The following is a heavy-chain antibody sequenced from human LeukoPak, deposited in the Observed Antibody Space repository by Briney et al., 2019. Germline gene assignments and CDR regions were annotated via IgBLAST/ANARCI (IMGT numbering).Heavy chain of an antibody. Sequence: SETLSLTCAVYGGSFSGYYWSWIRQPPGKGLEWIGEINHSGSTNYNPSLKSRVTISVDTSKNQFSLKLSSVTAADTAVYYCARVGGDRFWSGLYRPRWFDPWGQGTLVTVSS. D-gene: IGHD3-3*01. J-gene: IGHJ5*02. CDR1: GGSFSGYY. V-gene: IGHV4-34*01. CDR2: INHSGST. CDR3: ARVGGDRFWSGLYRPRWFDP.